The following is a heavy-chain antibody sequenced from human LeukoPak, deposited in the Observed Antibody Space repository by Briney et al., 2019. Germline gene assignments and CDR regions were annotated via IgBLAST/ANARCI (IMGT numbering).Heavy chain of an antibody. CDR2: IYYSGST. D-gene: IGHD3-10*01. Sequence: SETLSLTCTVSGGSISSGGYYWSWIRLHPGKGLEWIGYIYYSGSTYYNPSLKSRVTISVDTSKNQFSLKLSSVTAADTAVYYCARDARMLGGSATYYYGSGSYQLGFFDYWGQGTLVTVSS. CDR3: ARDARMLGGSATYYYGSGSYQLGFFDY. J-gene: IGHJ4*02. V-gene: IGHV4-31*03. CDR1: GGSISSGGYY.